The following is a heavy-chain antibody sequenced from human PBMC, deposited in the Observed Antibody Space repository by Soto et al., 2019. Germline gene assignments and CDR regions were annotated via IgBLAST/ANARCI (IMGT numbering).Heavy chain of an antibody. J-gene: IGHJ5*02. CDR1: GGTFSSYA. CDR3: ARDGRIAAAVPNWFDP. V-gene: IGHV1-69*13. D-gene: IGHD6-13*01. CDR2: IIPIFGTA. Sequence: SVKVSCKASGGTFSSYAISWVRQAPGQGLEWMGGIIPIFGTANYAQKFQGRVTITADESTSTAYMELSSLRSEDTAVYYCARDGRIAAAVPNWFDPWGQGTLVTVSS.